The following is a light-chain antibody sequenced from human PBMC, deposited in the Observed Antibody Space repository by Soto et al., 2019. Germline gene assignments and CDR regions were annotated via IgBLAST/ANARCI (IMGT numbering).Light chain of an antibody. Sequence: QPLLTQSPSASASLGASVKLTCTLSSGHSSYAIAWHQQQPEKGPRYLMKLNSDGSHSKGDGIPDRFSGSSSGAERYLTISSLQSEDEADYYCQTWGTGTLFGGGTQLTVL. V-gene: IGLV4-69*01. CDR1: SGHSSYA. CDR2: LNSDGSH. J-gene: IGLJ2*01. CDR3: QTWGTGTL.